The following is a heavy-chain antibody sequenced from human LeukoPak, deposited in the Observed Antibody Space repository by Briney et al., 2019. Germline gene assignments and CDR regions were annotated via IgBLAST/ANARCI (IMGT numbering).Heavy chain of an antibody. CDR1: GYTFTSYY. J-gene: IGHJ6*03. D-gene: IGHD3-10*01. V-gene: IGHV1-46*01. Sequence: PGASVKVSCKASGYTFTSYYMHWVRQAPGQGLEWMGIINPSGGSTSYAQKFQGRVTMTRDMSTSTVYMELSSLRSEDTAVYYCASCITMVRGVILHHMDVWGKGTTVTVSS. CDR2: INPSGGST. CDR3: ASCITMVRGVILHHMDV.